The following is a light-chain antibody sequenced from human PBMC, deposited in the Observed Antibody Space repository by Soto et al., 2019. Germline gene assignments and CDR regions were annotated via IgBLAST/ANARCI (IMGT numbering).Light chain of an antibody. Sequence: EIVLTHSPATLSVSPGERATLSCRASQSVGSNLAWYQQRPGQPPRLLIYDASTRATDIPARFSGGGSGTEFTLTSSLLQSEDFAVYYCQQYNTWPYPFGQGTKLQIK. CDR1: QSVGSN. V-gene: IGKV3-15*01. CDR2: DAS. CDR3: QQYNTWPYP. J-gene: IGKJ2*01.